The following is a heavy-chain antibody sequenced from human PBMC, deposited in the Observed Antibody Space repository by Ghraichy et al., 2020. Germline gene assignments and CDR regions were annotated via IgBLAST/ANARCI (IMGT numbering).Heavy chain of an antibody. J-gene: IGHJ4*02. CDR1: GYTFTSYD. CDR2: MNPNSGNT. V-gene: IGHV1-8*01. CDR3: ARAVTMSGATAVGY. Sequence: ASVKVSCKASGYTFTSYDINWVRQATGQGLEWMGWMNPNSGNTGYAQKFQGRVTMTRNTSISTAYMELSSLRSEDTAVYYCARAVTMSGATAVGYWGQGTLVTVSS. D-gene: IGHD4-17*01.